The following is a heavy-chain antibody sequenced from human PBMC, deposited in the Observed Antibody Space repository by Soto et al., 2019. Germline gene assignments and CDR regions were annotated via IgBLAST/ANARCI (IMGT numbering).Heavy chain of an antibody. J-gene: IGHJ3*02. V-gene: IGHV4-31*03. CDR1: GGSISSGGYY. CDR2: IYYSGST. CDR3: ARHYMVRGVMCVLDI. D-gene: IGHD3-10*01. Sequence: QVQLQESGPGLVKPSQTLSLTCTVSGGSISSGGYYWSWIRQHPGKGLEWNGYIYYSGSTYYNPSLKSRVTISVDTSKNQFSLKLSSVTAADTAVYYCARHYMVRGVMCVLDIWGQGTMVTVSS.